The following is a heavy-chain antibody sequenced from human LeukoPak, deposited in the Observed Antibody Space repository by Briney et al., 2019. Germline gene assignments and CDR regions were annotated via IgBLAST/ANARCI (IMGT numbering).Heavy chain of an antibody. CDR3: AKDNGRRWMVTGGNFDY. CDR1: GFTLDDYA. Sequence: GGSLRLSCAASGFTLDDYAMHWVRPAPGKGLEWVSGISWNRGSIGYADSVKGRFTISRDNAKNSLYLQMNSLRAEDMALYYCAKDNGRRWMVTGGNFDYWGQGTLVTVSS. D-gene: IGHD6-19*01. V-gene: IGHV3-9*03. CDR2: ISWNRGSI. J-gene: IGHJ4*02.